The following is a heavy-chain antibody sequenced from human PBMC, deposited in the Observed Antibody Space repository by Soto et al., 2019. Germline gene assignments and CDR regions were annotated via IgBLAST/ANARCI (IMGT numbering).Heavy chain of an antibody. CDR3: TRDASRDSSARGWFDP. J-gene: IGHJ5*02. CDR1: VFTFRIFT. D-gene: IGHD6-13*01. V-gene: IGHV3-21*01. CDR2: ISSNSAYI. Sequence: PGGSLRVSCAASVFTFRIFTMNWVRQAPGKGLEWVSTISSNSAYIYYTDALRGRFTISRDNAKNSLHLQMNSLRAEDTAVYYCTRDASRDSSARGWFDPWGPGTMVTVSS.